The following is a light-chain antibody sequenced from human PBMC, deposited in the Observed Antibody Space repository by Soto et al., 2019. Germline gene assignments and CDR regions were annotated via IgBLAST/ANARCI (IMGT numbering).Light chain of an antibody. CDR3: QKYNSAPQT. J-gene: IGKJ3*01. CDR1: QDISRF. CDR2: LAS. Sequence: DILMTQSPSSLSASVGDRVTITCRASQDISRFLAWYQQKPGKVPKLLIYLASTLQSGVPSRFSGSGSGTDFTLTISSLQPEDVATYYCQKYNSAPQTFGPGTKVDIK. V-gene: IGKV1-27*01.